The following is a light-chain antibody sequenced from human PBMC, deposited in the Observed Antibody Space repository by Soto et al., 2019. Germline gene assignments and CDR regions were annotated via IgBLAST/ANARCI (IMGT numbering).Light chain of an antibody. Sequence: QSVLTQPASVSGSPGQSITISCTGTSSDVGGYNYVSWYQQHPGKAHKLMIYDVSNRPSGVSNRLSGSKSGNTASLTIFGLQAEDEADYYCSSYTSSSTLYVFGTGTKVTVL. CDR2: DVS. CDR3: SSYTSSSTLYV. CDR1: SSDVGGYNY. V-gene: IGLV2-14*01. J-gene: IGLJ1*01.